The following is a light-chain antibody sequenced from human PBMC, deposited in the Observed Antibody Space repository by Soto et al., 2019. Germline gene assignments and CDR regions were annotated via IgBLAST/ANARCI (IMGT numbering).Light chain of an antibody. V-gene: IGLV2-14*01. Sequence: QSVLAQPASVTGSPGQSITISCTGTSSDVGGYNYVSWYQQHPGKAPKLMIFDVSDRPSGVSNRFSGSKSGNTASLTISVPQADDEADYYCSSHTTSSTRVFGTGTKVTVL. CDR1: SSDVGGYNY. CDR3: SSHTTSSTRV. J-gene: IGLJ1*01. CDR2: DVS.